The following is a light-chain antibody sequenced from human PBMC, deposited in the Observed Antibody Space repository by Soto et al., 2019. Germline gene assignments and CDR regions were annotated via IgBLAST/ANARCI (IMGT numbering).Light chain of an antibody. Sequence: DIQMTQSPSTLSASVGDRVTITGRASQTISNYLTWYQQRPGKAPKLLIYRSSILQNGVPSRFSGSGSGTEFTLTISSLQPDDFATYYCQQYYIYATFGQGTRVEI. CDR1: QTISNY. J-gene: IGKJ1*01. CDR3: QQYYIYAT. CDR2: RSS. V-gene: IGKV1-5*03.